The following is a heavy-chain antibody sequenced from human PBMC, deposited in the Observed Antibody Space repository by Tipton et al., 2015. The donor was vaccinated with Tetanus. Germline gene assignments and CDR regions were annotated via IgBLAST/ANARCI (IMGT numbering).Heavy chain of an antibody. V-gene: IGHV3-48*01. J-gene: IGHJ4*02. Sequence: SLRLSCAASGFTFGSYNMNWVRQAPGKGLEWVSHISGTGTTVDYADSVKGRFTISRDNAKNSLFLEMNSLRVDDTAVYYCVSGSALDYWGQGTLITVSS. D-gene: IGHD6-25*01. CDR3: VSGSALDY. CDR1: GFTFGSYN. CDR2: ISGTGTTV.